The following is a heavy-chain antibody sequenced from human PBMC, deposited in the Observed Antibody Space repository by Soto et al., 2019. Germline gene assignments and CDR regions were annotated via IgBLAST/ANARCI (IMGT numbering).Heavy chain of an antibody. CDR2: ISGSGGGT. CDR3: ATVAFSSTDY. V-gene: IGHV3-23*01. J-gene: IGHJ4*02. D-gene: IGHD6-13*01. Sequence: PGGSLRLSCVASGITFSSYDMNWVRQAPGKGLEWVSGISGSGGGTYYADSVKGRFTISRDNSKNTLYLQMNSVRAEDTVVYYCATVAFSSTDYWGQGTLVTVSS. CDR1: GITFSSYD.